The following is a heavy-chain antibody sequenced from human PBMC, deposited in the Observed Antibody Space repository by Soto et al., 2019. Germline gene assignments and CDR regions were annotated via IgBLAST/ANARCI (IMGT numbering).Heavy chain of an antibody. V-gene: IGHV1-69*13. D-gene: IGHD3-16*02. J-gene: IGHJ4*02. CDR2: IIPIFGTA. CDR1: GGTFSSYA. CDR3: ANNYVWGSYRTYSFDY. Sequence: SVKVSCKASGGTFSSYAISWVRQAPGQGLEWMGGIIPIFGTANYAQKFQGRVTITADESTSTAYMELSSLRSEDTAVYYCANNYVWGSYRTYSFDYWGQGTLVTVSS.